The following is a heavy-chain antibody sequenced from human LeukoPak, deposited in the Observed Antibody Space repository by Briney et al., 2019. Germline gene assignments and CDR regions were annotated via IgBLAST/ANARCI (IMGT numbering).Heavy chain of an antibody. CDR2: IVGSDGSI. CDR1: GLTFSTYA. J-gene: IGHJ4*02. D-gene: IGHD6-19*01. CDR3: AKDRQPDNGWDLDY. V-gene: IGHV3-23*01. Sequence: GGSLRLSCAASGLTFSTYAMSWVRQAPGKGLEWVSGIVGSDGSIYYADSVKGRFTISRDNTKSTLYLQMNSLRAEDTAVYYCAKDRQPDNGWDLDYWGQGTLVTVST.